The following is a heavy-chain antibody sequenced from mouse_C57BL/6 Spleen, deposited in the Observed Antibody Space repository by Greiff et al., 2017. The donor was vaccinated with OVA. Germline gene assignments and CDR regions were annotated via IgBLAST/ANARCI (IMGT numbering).Heavy chain of an antibody. V-gene: IGHV1-9*01. J-gene: IGHJ2*01. Sequence: VQRVESGAELMKPGASVKLSCKATGYTFTGYWIEWVKQRPGHGLEWIGEILPGSGSTNYNEKFKGKATFTSDTSSNTTYMQLSILTTEDSAIYYFARLFITTVVAENYFDYWGQGTTLTVSS. D-gene: IGHD1-1*01. CDR2: ILPGSGST. CDR3: ARLFITTVVAENYFDY. CDR1: GYTFTGYW.